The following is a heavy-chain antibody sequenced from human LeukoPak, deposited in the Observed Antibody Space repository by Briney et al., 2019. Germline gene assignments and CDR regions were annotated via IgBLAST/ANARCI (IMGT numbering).Heavy chain of an antibody. CDR3: ARSRRGWFDP. CDR2: INHSGST. Sequence: SETLSLTCVVYGGSFSGYYWSWIRQPPGKGLEWIGEINHSGSTNYNPSLKSRVTISVDTSKNQFSLKLSSVTAADTAVYYCARSRRGWFDPWGQGTLVTVSS. J-gene: IGHJ5*02. CDR1: GGSFSGYY. V-gene: IGHV4-34*01.